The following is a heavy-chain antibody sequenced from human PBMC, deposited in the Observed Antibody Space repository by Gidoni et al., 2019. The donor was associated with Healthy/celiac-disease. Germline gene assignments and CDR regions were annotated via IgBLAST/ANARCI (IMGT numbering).Heavy chain of an antibody. Sequence: EVQLVESGGGLVQPGGSLRLSCAASGFTVSSNYMSWVRQAPGKGLELVSVIYSGGSTYYADSVKGRFTISRDNSKNTLYLQMNSLRAEDTAVYYCARDCRLLPCLGYYYMDVWGKGTTVTVSS. V-gene: IGHV3-66*01. CDR2: IYSGGST. J-gene: IGHJ6*03. CDR1: GFTVSSNY. CDR3: ARDCRLLPCLGYYYMDV. D-gene: IGHD3-22*01.